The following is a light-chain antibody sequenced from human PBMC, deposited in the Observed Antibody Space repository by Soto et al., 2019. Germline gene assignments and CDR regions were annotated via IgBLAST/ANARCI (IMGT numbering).Light chain of an antibody. J-gene: IGKJ1*01. Sequence: IVMTQSPATLSLSPGERATLSCRASQSVSSNYLAWYQQQPGQAPRLLTYGASSRATGIPDRLSGSGSGTDFTLTISRLEPEDFAVYYCQQYGRSGTFGQGTQVDIK. CDR1: QSVSSNY. CDR2: GAS. CDR3: QQYGRSGT. V-gene: IGKV3-20*01.